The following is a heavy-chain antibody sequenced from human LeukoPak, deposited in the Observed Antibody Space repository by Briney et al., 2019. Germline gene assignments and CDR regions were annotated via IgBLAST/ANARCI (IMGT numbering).Heavy chain of an antibody. CDR2: IWPDGSSK. CDR1: GFPFSSYG. Sequence: GGSLMLSCAAPGFPFSSYGMHWVRQAPGKVLEWVAVIWPDGSSKYYADSVKGRFTISRDNSRNTLYLQMNNLRAEDTAVYYCASRSPALDYWGQGTLVTVSS. D-gene: IGHD2-2*01. J-gene: IGHJ4*02. CDR3: ASRSPALDY. V-gene: IGHV3-33*01.